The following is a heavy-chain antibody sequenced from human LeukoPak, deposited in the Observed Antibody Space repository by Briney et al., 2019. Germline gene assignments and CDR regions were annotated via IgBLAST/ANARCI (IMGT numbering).Heavy chain of an antibody. CDR1: GGSISSYY. D-gene: IGHD5-18*01. CDR2: IYYSGST. CDR3: ARHFPGDTAMVAY. V-gene: IGHV4-59*08. J-gene: IGHJ4*02. Sequence: PSETLSLTCTVSGGSISSYYWSWIRQPPGKGLEWIGYIYYSGSTNYNPSLKSRVTISVDTSKNQFSLKLSSVTAADTAVYYCARHFPGDTAMVAYWGQGTLVTVSS.